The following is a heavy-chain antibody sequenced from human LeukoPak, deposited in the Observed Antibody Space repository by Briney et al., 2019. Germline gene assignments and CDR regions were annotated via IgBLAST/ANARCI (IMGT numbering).Heavy chain of an antibody. CDR3: ARDRIAAGVLDF. Sequence: GASVKVSCKASGYDFITYAFSWVRQAPGQGLEWMAWINPYHGRTIYSQKFKARVTLTTDTSTSTAHMELTSLTSDDTAVYFCARDRIAAGVLDFWGQGTLVTVSS. D-gene: IGHD6-13*01. CDR2: INPYHGRT. V-gene: IGHV1-18*01. J-gene: IGHJ4*02. CDR1: GYDFITYA.